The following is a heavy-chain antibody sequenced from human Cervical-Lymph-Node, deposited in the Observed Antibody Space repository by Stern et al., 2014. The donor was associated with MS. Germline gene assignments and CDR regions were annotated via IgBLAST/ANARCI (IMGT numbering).Heavy chain of an antibody. J-gene: IGHJ4*02. D-gene: IGHD3-10*01. V-gene: IGHV4-61*02. CDR2: IYTSGST. Sequence: QLQLQESGPGLVKPSQTLSLTCTVSGGSISSGSYYWSWIRQPAGKGLEWIGRIYTSGSTNYNPSLKSRVTISVDTPKNQFSRKLSSGTAADTAVYYCARGRGIDYWGQGTLVTVSS. CDR3: ARGRGIDY. CDR1: GGSISSGSYY.